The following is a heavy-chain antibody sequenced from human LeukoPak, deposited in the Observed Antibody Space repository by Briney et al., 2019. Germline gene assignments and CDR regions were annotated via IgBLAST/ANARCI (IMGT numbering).Heavy chain of an antibody. V-gene: IGHV1-8*02. D-gene: IGHD1-26*01. Sequence: GASVKVSCKASGYTFTSYDINWVRQATGQGLEWMGWMNPNSGNTGYAQKFQGRVTMTEDTSTDTAYMELSSLRSEDTAVYYCATDVGGATTEDYWGQGTLVTVSS. CDR1: GYTFTSYD. CDR3: ATDVGGATTEDY. J-gene: IGHJ4*02. CDR2: MNPNSGNT.